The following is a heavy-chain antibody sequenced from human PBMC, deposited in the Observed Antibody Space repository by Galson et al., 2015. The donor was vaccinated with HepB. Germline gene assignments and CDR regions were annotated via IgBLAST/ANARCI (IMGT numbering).Heavy chain of an antibody. V-gene: IGHV6-1*01. CDR1: GDSVSSNTAT. Sequence: CAISGDSVSSNTATWNWFRQSPSRGLEWLGRTYHWSQLSTEYAESLRSRLTVNSDTSKNQFSLQLNFVSPEDTAVYYCARGIAPGGLPRFDYWSQGTLVIVSS. D-gene: IGHD6-13*01. CDR3: ARGIAPGGLPRFDY. J-gene: IGHJ4*02. CDR2: TYHWSQLST.